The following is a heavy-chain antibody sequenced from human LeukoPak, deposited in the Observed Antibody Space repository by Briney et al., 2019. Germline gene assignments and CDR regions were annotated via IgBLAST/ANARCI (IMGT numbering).Heavy chain of an antibody. D-gene: IGHD5-12*01. Sequence: SVKVSCKASGGTFSSYAISWVRQAPGQGLEWMGGIIPIFGTANYAQKFQGRVTITADESTSTAYMELSSLRSEDTAVYYCARGGTPMIGATIYYFDYWGQGTLVTVSS. CDR1: GGTFSSYA. V-gene: IGHV1-69*13. CDR3: ARGGTPMIGATIYYFDY. CDR2: IIPIFGTA. J-gene: IGHJ4*02.